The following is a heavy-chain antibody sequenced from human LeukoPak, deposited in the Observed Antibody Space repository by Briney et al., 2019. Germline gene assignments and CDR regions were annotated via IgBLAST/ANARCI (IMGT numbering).Heavy chain of an antibody. Sequence: WASVKVSCKASGGTFSSYTISWVRQAPGQGLEWMGGIIPIFGTANYAQKFQGRVTITTDESTSTAYMELSSLRSEDTAVYYCARDADDFWSALPPTYYFQHWGQGTLVTVSS. CDR3: ARDADDFWSALPPTYYFQH. V-gene: IGHV1-69*05. D-gene: IGHD3-3*01. CDR1: GGTFSSYT. J-gene: IGHJ1*01. CDR2: IIPIFGTA.